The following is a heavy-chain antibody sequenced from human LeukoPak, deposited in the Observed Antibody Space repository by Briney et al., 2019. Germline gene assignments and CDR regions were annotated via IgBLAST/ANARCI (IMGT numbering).Heavy chain of an antibody. CDR3: ARDRELMVYPPRFILAPGTATSSGYYYYGMDV. J-gene: IGHJ6*02. Sequence: ASVKVSCKASGYTFTSYYMHWVRQAPGQGLEWMGIINPSGGSTSYAQEFQGRVTMTRDTSTSTVYMELSSLRSEDTAVYYCARDRELMVYPPRFILAPGTATSSGYYYYGMDVWGQGTTVTVSS. D-gene: IGHD2-8*01. CDR1: GYTFTSYY. CDR2: INPSGGST. V-gene: IGHV1-46*01.